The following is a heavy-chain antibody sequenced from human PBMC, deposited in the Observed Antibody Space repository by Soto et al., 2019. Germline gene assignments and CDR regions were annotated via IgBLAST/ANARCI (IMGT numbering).Heavy chain of an antibody. CDR2: IYDSGST. D-gene: IGHD4-17*01. J-gene: IGHJ3*01. V-gene: IGHV4-59*08. CDR1: GGSLSSYY. CDR3: SRRYGGAVDL. Sequence: QVQLQESGPGLVKPSETLSLTCTVSGGSLSSYYGSWIRQPPGKGLEWIGDIYDSGSTNYNPSLTRRVTLSVDTAKNHVALTLSYVTAADTAVYYCSRRYGGAVDLWGQGTMFPVSS.